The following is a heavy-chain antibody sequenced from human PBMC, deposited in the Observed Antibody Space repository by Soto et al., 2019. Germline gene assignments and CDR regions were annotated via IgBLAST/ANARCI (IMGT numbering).Heavy chain of an antibody. CDR2: ISSSSSHI. CDR3: VRERGLSSYYGMDV. D-gene: IGHD3-10*01. J-gene: IGHJ6*02. Sequence: PGGSLRLSCAACGFTLTTYSMNWVRQASGKGLERVASISSSSSHIYYADSVKGRFTISRDNARNSLYLQMNSLRAEDTAVYYCVRERGLSSYYGMDVWGQGTTVTVSS. V-gene: IGHV3-21*01. CDR1: GFTLTTYS.